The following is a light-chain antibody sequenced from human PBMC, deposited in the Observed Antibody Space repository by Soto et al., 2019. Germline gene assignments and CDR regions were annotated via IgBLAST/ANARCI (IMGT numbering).Light chain of an antibody. CDR2: GAS. J-gene: IGKJ5*01. CDR3: QQYYNWPS. CDR1: QSVDSY. Sequence: EIVLTQSPASLSLSPGERATLSCRASQSVDSYLVWYQQKPGQAPRLLIYGASTRATGIPGSFSGSGSGTEFTLTISSLQSEDFAFYYCQQYYNWPSFGQGTRLEI. V-gene: IGKV3-15*01.